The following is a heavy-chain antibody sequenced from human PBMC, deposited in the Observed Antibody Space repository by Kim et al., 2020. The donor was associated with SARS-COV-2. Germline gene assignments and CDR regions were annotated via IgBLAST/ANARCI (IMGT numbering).Heavy chain of an antibody. CDR2: IYYSGST. V-gene: IGHV4-59*13. CDR1: GGSISSYY. J-gene: IGHJ5*02. CDR3: ATTPGGDFGVVTDIGRFDP. D-gene: IGHD3-3*01. Sequence: SETLSLTCTVSGGSISSYYWSWIRQPPGKGLEWIGYIYYSGSTNYNPSLKSRVTISVDTSKNQFSLKLSSVTAADTAVYYCATTPGGDFGVVTDIGRFDPWGQGTLVTVSS.